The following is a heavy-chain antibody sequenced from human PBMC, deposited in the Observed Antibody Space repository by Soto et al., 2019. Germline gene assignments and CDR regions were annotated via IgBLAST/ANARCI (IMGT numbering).Heavy chain of an antibody. CDR1: GFTFSSYA. V-gene: IGHV3-23*01. J-gene: IGHJ4*02. D-gene: IGHD2-15*01. CDR3: AKAPGYCSGGSCYYFDY. Sequence: GGSLRLSCAASGFTFSSYAMSWVRQAPGKGLERVSAISGSGGSTYYADSVKGRFTISRDNSKNTLYLQMNSLRAEDTAVYYCAKAPGYCSGGSCYYFDYWGQGTLVTVSS. CDR2: ISGSGGST.